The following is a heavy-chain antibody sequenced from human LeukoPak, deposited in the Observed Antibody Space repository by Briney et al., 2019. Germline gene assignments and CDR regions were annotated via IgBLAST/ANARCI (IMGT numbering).Heavy chain of an antibody. J-gene: IGHJ4*02. CDR2: ISGYNGLT. CDR1: GYNFNSYG. Sequence: ASVKVSCKASGYNFNSYGISWLRQVPGQGLEWMGWISGYNGLTRYGKNVQGRVTLTTDTSTRTAYMELRSLRSDDTAVYYCARERLGGRDGYNYVWDYWGQGTLVTVSS. CDR3: ARERLGGRDGYNYVWDY. D-gene: IGHD5-24*01. V-gene: IGHV1-18*01.